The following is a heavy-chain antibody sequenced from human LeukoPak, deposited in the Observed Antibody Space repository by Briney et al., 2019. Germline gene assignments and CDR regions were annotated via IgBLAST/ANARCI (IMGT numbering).Heavy chain of an antibody. D-gene: IGHD2-15*01. V-gene: IGHV4-34*01. CDR3: ARVYFAGFTKSYCSGGSCYSFWFDP. Sequence: SETLSLTCAVYGGSFSGYYWSWIRQPPGKGLEWIGEINHSGSTNYNPSLKSRVTISVDTSKNQFSLKLSSVTAADTAVYYCARVYFAGFTKSYCSGGSCYSFWFDPWGQGTLVTVSS. CDR1: GGSFSGYY. J-gene: IGHJ5*02. CDR2: INHSGST.